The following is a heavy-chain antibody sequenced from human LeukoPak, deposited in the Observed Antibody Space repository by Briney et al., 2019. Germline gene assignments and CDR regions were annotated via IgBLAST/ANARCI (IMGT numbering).Heavy chain of an antibody. CDR3: AKAYTRSWYAAFDI. V-gene: IGHV3-23*01. CDR1: GFTFSSYV. D-gene: IGHD6-13*01. Sequence: GGSLRLSCAASGFTFSSYVMSWVRQVPGKGLEWVSGISGSGSSTYYADSVKGRFTISRDNSKNTLYLQMNSLRGDDTAIYYCAKAYTRSWYAAFDIWGQGTMVTISS. J-gene: IGHJ3*02. CDR2: ISGSGSST.